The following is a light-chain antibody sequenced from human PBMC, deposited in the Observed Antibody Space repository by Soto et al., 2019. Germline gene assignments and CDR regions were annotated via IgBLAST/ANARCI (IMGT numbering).Light chain of an antibody. V-gene: IGKV1-8*01. CDR2: AAS. CDR1: QGISSY. J-gene: IGKJ1*01. CDR3: QQYDSYSSGP. Sequence: AIRMTQSPSSFSASPGDRVTITCRASQGISSYLAWYQQKPGKAPKLLIYAASTLQSGVPSRFSGSGSGTEFTLTISSLQPEDFATYYCQQYDSYSSGPFGQGTKVDIK.